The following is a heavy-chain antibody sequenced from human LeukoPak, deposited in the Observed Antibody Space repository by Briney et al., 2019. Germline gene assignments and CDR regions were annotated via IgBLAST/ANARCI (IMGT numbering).Heavy chain of an antibody. CDR1: GFTFSSYA. D-gene: IGHD2-2*01. Sequence: QPGGSLRLSCAASGFTFSSYAMHWVRQAPGQGLEYVSAITSNGGSPYYADSVRGRFTISRDNSKNTLYLQMGSLRAEDMAVYYCARVAGHCSSTSCENDYWGQGTLVTVSS. J-gene: IGHJ4*02. V-gene: IGHV3-64*02. CDR2: ITSNGGSP. CDR3: ARVAGHCSSTSCENDY.